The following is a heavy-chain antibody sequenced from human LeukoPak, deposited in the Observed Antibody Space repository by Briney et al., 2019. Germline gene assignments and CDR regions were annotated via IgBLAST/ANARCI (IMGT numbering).Heavy chain of an antibody. J-gene: IGHJ3*02. Sequence: SETLSLTCTVSGGSISSYYWGWIRQPPGKGLEWIGYIYYSGSTNYNPSLKSRVTISVDTSKNQFSLKLSSVTAADTAVYYCARERGDYYDSSGYPSGAFDIWGQGTMVTVSS. D-gene: IGHD3-22*01. CDR1: GGSISSYY. V-gene: IGHV4-59*01. CDR2: IYYSGST. CDR3: ARERGDYYDSSGYPSGAFDI.